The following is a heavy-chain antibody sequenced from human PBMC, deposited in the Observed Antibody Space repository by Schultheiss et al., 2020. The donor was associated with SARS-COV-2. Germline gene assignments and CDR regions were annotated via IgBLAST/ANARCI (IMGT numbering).Heavy chain of an antibody. V-gene: IGHV3-9*01. D-gene: IGHD3-10*01. CDR3: AKGGRFYYGAGSYLDH. J-gene: IGHJ4*02. Sequence: SLKISCTVSGFSFGNYWMHWVRQVPGKGLEWVAGIGWNNRKIGYAESVRGRFTISRDDAKDSLFLRMDSLRAEDTALYYCAKGGRFYYGAGSYLDHWGQGTPVTVSS. CDR1: GFSFGNYW. CDR2: IGWNNRKI.